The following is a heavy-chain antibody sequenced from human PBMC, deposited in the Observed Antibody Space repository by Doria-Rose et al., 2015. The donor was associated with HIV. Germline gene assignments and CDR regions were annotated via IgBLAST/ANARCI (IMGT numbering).Heavy chain of an antibody. CDR1: GGSISHYY. CDR3: ARVLSGTYDY. CDR2: IFYTGST. V-gene: IGHV4-59*01. Sequence: QVQLQQWGPGLVKPSETLSLTCSVSGGSISHYYWSRIRQPPGKGLEYIGDIFYTGSTNYSPSLKSRVSISIDTSKNKFSLRLSSVTAADTAVYYCARVLSGTYDYWGQGTLVTVSS. J-gene: IGHJ4*02. D-gene: IGHD1-26*01.